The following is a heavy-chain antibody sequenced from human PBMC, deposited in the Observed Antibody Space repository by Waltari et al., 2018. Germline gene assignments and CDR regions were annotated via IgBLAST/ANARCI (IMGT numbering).Heavy chain of an antibody. CDR3: AREGGPLFY. Sequence: QVQLQESGPGLVKPSETLSLTCAVSGYSISSGYYWGWIRQPPGKGLEWIGSIYHSASTYSNPSLKSRVTISVDTSKNQFSLKLSSVTAADTAVYYCAREGGPLFYWGQGTLVTVSS. CDR1: GYSISSGYY. D-gene: IGHD2-15*01. V-gene: IGHV4-38-2*02. J-gene: IGHJ4*02. CDR2: IYHSAST.